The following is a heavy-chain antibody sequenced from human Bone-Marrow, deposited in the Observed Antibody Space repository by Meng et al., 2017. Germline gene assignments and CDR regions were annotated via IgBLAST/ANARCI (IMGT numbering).Heavy chain of an antibody. Sequence: QLQLQESGSGPLKPSQTLSLTCAVSGDSISSGGYSWSWNRQPPGKGLEWIGYIYHSGSTYFNPSLKSRVTVSVDRSKNQFSLNLSSVTAADTAVYYCARYSSSSLAFDFWGQGTLVTVSS. CDR3: ARYSSSSLAFDF. D-gene: IGHD6-6*01. CDR1: GDSISSGGYS. J-gene: IGHJ4*02. CDR2: IYHSGST. V-gene: IGHV4-30-2*01.